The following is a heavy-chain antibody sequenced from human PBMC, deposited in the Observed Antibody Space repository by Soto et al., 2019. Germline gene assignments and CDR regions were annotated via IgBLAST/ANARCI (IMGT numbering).Heavy chain of an antibody. J-gene: IGHJ6*02. CDR1: GFIFGSYA. D-gene: IGHD2-2*03. Sequence: PGGSLRLSCAASGFIFGSYAMGWVRQAPGKGLEWVSDISASGDFKFYAGSVKGRFTISRDNSKNTLYLQMNSLRADDTDVYFCAKEDGYCSSSSCPFGLDVWGQGTTVTVSS. CDR3: AKEDGYCSSSSCPFGLDV. V-gene: IGHV3-23*01. CDR2: ISASGDFK.